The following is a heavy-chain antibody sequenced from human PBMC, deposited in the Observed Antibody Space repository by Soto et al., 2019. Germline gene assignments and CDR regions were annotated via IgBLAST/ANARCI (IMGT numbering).Heavy chain of an antibody. CDR3: ATGYCRSGNGHFTH. V-gene: IGHV3-48*02. D-gene: IGHD2-15*01. CDR1: GFNFHTYT. CDR2: ISGTSETI. Sequence: DVQLVESGGGLVKPGGSLRLSCAASGFNFHTYTMTWVRQAPGKGLEWVSYISGTSETIFYADSVKGRFTISRDNAKNSLYLQLNSLRDEETAVYYCATGYCRSGNGHFTHWGQGTLVTVSS. J-gene: IGHJ4*02.